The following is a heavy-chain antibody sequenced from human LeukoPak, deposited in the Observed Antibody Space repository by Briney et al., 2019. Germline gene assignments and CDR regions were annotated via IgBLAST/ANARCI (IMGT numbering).Heavy chain of an antibody. Sequence: ASVKVSCKTSGYTFTTHDIFWVRQAAGQGLEWMGWMNPKSGSTAYAQKVQGRVTFTRNTSITTAYLDLTNLRYEDTAMYYCARGRQMSINWYFDLWGRGTQVTVAS. CDR2: MNPKSGST. V-gene: IGHV1-8*03. CDR1: GYTFTTHD. D-gene: IGHD3-10*01. J-gene: IGHJ2*01. CDR3: ARGRQMSINWYFDL.